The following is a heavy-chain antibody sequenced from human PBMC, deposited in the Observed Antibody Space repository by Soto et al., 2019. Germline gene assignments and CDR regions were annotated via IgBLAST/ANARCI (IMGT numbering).Heavy chain of an antibody. CDR1: GFTFSYG. CDR3: AKLVIGYCSGNTCDDY. J-gene: IGHJ4*02. D-gene: IGHD2-15*01. CDR2: ISYDSSNK. V-gene: IGHV3-30*18. Sequence: VQLLESGGGLIQPGGSLRLSCAASGFTFSYGIHWLRQAPGKGLEWVAYISYDSSNKFYGDSVKGRFTISRDNSKNTQFLQMNSLGAEDTAVYYCAKLVIGYCSGNTCDDYWGQGTLVAVSS.